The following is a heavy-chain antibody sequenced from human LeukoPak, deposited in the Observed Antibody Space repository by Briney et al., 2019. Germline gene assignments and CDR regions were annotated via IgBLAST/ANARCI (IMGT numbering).Heavy chain of an antibody. D-gene: IGHD3-22*01. CDR3: ARDLYYYDSSGYYY. CDR1: GFTFSIYS. V-gene: IGHV3-21*01. Sequence: GGSLRLSCAASGFTFSIYSMNWVRQAPGKGLEWVSSISSSSSYIYYADSMKGRFTISRDNAKNSLYLQMNSLRAEDTAVYYCARDLYYYDSSGYYYWGQGTLVTVSS. CDR2: ISSSSSYI. J-gene: IGHJ4*02.